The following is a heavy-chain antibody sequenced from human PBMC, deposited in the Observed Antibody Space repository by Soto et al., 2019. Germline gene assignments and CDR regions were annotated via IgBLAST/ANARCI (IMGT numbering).Heavy chain of an antibody. V-gene: IGHV3-23*01. CDR2: ISGSSSDT. J-gene: IGHJ6*02. CDR3: AKDRSENFWLYSYAMDV. Sequence: GGSRRLSCEASGFNFGAYAMSWVRQAPGKGLEWVSGISGSSSDTYYTDSVKGRFTISRDNSKNTVYLQMNSLRGEDTAAYYCAKDRSENFWLYSYAMDVWGQATAVTVSS. CDR1: GFNFGAYA. D-gene: IGHD6-19*01.